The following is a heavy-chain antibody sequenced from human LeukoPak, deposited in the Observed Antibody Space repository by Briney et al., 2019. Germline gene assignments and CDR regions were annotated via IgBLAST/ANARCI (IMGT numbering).Heavy chain of an antibody. CDR2: ISTSSSYI. J-gene: IGHJ4*02. V-gene: IGHV3-21*01. CDR3: ARDPNVVIVSASCFDY. Sequence: GGSLRLSCAASGLTFSSYNMNWVRQAPGKGLEWVSSISTSSSYIYYADSVKGRFTVSRDNAKNSVYLQMNSLRAEDTAVYYCARDPNVVIVSASCFDYWGQGTLVTVSS. CDR1: GLTFSSYN. D-gene: IGHD2-15*01.